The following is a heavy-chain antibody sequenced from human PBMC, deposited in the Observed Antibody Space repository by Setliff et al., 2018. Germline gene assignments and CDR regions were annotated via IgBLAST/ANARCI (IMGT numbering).Heavy chain of an antibody. Sequence: ASVKVSCKASGYTFTNYGINWVRQAPGQGLEWMGWINTNTGNPTYAQGFTGRLVFSLDTSVNTAYVEISSLKPEDTAVYYCARDGGNGVDYWGQGTLVTVSS. CDR1: GYTFTNYG. D-gene: IGHD4-4*01. CDR2: INTNTGNP. CDR3: ARDGGNGVDY. V-gene: IGHV7-4-1*02. J-gene: IGHJ4*02.